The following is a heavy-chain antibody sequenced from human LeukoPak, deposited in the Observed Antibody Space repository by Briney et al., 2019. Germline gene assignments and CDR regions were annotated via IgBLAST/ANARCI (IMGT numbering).Heavy chain of an antibody. D-gene: IGHD1-20*01. CDR1: GFTVSSNY. CDR2: IYSGGST. V-gene: IGHV3-53*01. CDR3: ARGRGAITGTTGYYFDY. J-gene: IGHJ4*02. Sequence: VPLRLSCAASGFTVSSNYMSWVRQAPGKGLDWVSIIYSGGSTYSADSVKGRFTISRDNSKNTLYLQMNSLRAEDTAVYYCARGRGAITGTTGYYFDYWGQGTLVTVSS.